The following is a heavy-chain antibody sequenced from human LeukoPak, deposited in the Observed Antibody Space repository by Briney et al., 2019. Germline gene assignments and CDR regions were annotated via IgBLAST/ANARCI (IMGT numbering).Heavy chain of an antibody. J-gene: IGHJ4*02. V-gene: IGHV4-34*01. CDR1: GGSFSGYY. Sequence: SETLSLTCAVYGGSFSGYYWSWIRQPPGKGLEWIGEINHSGSTNYNPSLKSRVTISVDTSKTQFSLKLSSVTAADTAVYYCARGRGRIAVAGTYYFDYWGQGTLFTVSS. D-gene: IGHD6-19*01. CDR2: INHSGST. CDR3: ARGRGRIAVAGTYYFDY.